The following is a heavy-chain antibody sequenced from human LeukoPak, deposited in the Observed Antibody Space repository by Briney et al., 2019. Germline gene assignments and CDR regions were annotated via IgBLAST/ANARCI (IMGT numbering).Heavy chain of an antibody. CDR2: ISSSSSYI. CDR1: GFTFSSYS. J-gene: IGHJ4*02. CDR3: ARLDSESSGDYFDY. D-gene: IGHD2-15*01. V-gene: IGHV3-21*01. Sequence: GGSLRLSCAASGFTFSSYSMNWVRQAPGKGLEWVSSISSSSSYIYYADSVKGRFTISRDNAKNSLYLQMNSLRAEDTAVYYCARLDSESSGDYFDYWGQGTLVTVSS.